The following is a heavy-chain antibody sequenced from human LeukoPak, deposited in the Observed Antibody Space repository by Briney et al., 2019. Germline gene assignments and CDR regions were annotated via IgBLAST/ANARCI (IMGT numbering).Heavy chain of an antibody. Sequence: ASVKVSCKASGYTFTSYGISWVRQAPGQGLEWMGWISGYTGNTNYAQKLQGRVTMTTDTSTSTAYMELRSLRSDDTAVYYCAKEGHCSSTVCYDPYNWFDPWGQGTLVTVFS. CDR3: AKEGHCSSTVCYDPYNWFDP. J-gene: IGHJ5*02. CDR2: ISGYTGNT. V-gene: IGHV1-18*01. D-gene: IGHD2-2*01. CDR1: GYTFTSYG.